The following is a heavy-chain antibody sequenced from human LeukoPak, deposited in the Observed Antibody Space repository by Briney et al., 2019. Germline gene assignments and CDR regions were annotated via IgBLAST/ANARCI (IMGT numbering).Heavy chain of an antibody. D-gene: IGHD2-15*01. Sequence: PGGSLRLSXAASGFTFDDYGMAWVRQAPGKGLEWVSGVTWNAGSTGYADSVNGRFTISRDNAKSSLYLQMNSLRAEDTALYYCARGYCSGNSCRLFDYWGQRTLVTVSS. J-gene: IGHJ4*02. CDR1: GFTFDDYG. V-gene: IGHV3-20*04. CDR2: VTWNAGST. CDR3: ARGYCSGNSCRLFDY.